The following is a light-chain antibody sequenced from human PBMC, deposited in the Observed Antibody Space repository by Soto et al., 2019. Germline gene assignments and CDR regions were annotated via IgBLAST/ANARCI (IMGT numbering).Light chain of an antibody. CDR3: AAWDDILNGYV. J-gene: IGLJ1*01. CDR2: SNY. Sequence: QSVLTQPPSACGTPGQRVTISCSGSSSNIESNTVTWYQQLPGTAPKLVIYSNYDRPSGVPDRFSGSTSGTSASLVIRGLQSEDEADYYCAAWDDILNGYVFGGGTKVTVL. CDR1: SSNIESNT. V-gene: IGLV1-44*01.